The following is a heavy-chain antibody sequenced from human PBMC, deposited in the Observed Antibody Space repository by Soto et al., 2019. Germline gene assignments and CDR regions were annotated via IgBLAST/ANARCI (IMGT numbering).Heavy chain of an antibody. CDR1: GFTFSSYA. CDR2: ISYDGSNK. V-gene: IGHV3-30-3*01. D-gene: IGHD3-22*01. J-gene: IGHJ3*02. Sequence: QVKLVESGGGVVQPGRSLRLSCAASGFTFSSYAMHWIRQAPGKGLEWVAVISYDGSNKYYADSVKGRFTISRDNSKNTLYLQMNSLRAEDTAVYYCARVPSSYYDSSDAFDIWGQGTMVTVSS. CDR3: ARVPSSYYDSSDAFDI.